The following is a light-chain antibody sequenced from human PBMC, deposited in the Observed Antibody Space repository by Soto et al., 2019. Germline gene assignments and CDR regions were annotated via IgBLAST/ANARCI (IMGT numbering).Light chain of an antibody. Sequence: IQMTQSHSSLSASVGDRFTITCQASQNINNYLNWYQQKPGRAPKLLIYDASNLEAGVPSRFRGSGSGTDFTFTISRLQPEDIATYYCQQYENRPTFAQGTRLEIK. CDR2: DAS. CDR3: QQYENRPT. J-gene: IGKJ5*01. V-gene: IGKV1-33*01. CDR1: QNINNY.